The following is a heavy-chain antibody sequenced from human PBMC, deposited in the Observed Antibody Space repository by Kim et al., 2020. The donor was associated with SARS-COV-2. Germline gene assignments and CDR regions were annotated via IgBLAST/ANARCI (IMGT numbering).Heavy chain of an antibody. D-gene: IGHD3-10*01. CDR2: IWCGGSNI. CDR1: GFTFSTYG. Sequence: GGSLRLSCAASGFTFSTYGMSWVRQAPGKGLEWVAVIWCGGSNIYYADSVKGRFAISRDNSKNTLYLQLNSLRAEDTAVYYCARDPAKGRYLDYWGQGTLVTVSS. J-gene: IGHJ4*02. V-gene: IGHV3-33*08. CDR3: ARDPAKGRYLDY.